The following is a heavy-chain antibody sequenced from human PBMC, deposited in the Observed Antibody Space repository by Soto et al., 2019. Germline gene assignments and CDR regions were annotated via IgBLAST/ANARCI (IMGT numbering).Heavy chain of an antibody. CDR3: ASEKEAGANGLVYFQH. CDR2: VSFDGGVK. V-gene: IGHV3-30*09. Sequence: LVESGGGVVQPGRSLTLSCAASGFTFSSFAMHWCRQSPRKGREGLSVVSFDGGVKFYADSVKGRFAISRDNSENTVYLQMNSLSPDDTALYYCASEKEAGANGLVYFQHWGQGTLVTVSS. J-gene: IGHJ1*01. CDR1: GFTFSSFA. D-gene: IGHD2-8*01.